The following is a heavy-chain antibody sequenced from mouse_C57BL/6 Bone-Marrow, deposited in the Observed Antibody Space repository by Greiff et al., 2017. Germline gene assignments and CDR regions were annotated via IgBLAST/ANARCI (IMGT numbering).Heavy chain of an antibody. V-gene: IGHV1-53*01. D-gene: IGHD2-4*01. J-gene: IGHJ3*01. CDR2: INPSNGGT. CDR1: GYTFTSYW. CDR3: ARDDYDGAWFAY. Sequence: QVQLQQSGTELVKPGASVKLSCTASGYTFTSYWMHWVKQRPGQGLEWIGNINPSNGGTNYNEKFKSKATLTVDKSSSTAYMQLSILTSEDTAVYYCARDDYDGAWFAYWGQGTLVTVSA.